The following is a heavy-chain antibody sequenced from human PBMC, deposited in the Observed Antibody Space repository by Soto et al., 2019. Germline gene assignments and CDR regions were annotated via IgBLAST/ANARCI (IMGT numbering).Heavy chain of an antibody. Sequence: EVQLVESGGGLVQPGGSLRLSCAASGFTFSSYWMHWVRQAPGKWLVWVSRINSDGSSTSYADSVKGRFSISRDNAKNTLYLQMNSLRAEDTAVYYCARAEYSSSWYPFDYWGQGTLVTVSS. V-gene: IGHV3-74*01. CDR3: ARAEYSSSWYPFDY. J-gene: IGHJ4*02. CDR2: INSDGSST. CDR1: GFTFSSYW. D-gene: IGHD6-13*01.